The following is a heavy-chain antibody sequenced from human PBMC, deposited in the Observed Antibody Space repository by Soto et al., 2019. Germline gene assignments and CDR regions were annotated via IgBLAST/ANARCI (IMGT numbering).Heavy chain of an antibody. V-gene: IGHV3-23*01. J-gene: IGHJ4*02. CDR3: AKDILRFLEWSHPTFDY. CDR1: GFTFSSYA. D-gene: IGHD3-3*01. CDR2: ISGSGGST. Sequence: QPGGSLRLSCAASGFTFSSYAMSWVRQAPGKGLEWVSAISGSGGSTYYAESVKGRFTISRDNSKNTLYLQMNSLRAEDTDVYYCAKDILRFLEWSHPTFDYWGQGTLGTVSS.